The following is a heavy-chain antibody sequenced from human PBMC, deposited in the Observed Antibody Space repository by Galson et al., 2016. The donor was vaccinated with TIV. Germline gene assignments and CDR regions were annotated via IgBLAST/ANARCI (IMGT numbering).Heavy chain of an antibody. V-gene: IGHV5-51*03. D-gene: IGHD6-13*01. CDR1: GYRFTNYW. J-gene: IGHJ6*03. CDR2: IYPGDSDT. Sequence: QSGAEVKKPGESLKISCKGSGYRFTNYWIGWVRQMPGKGLEWMGIIYPGDSDTRYSPSFQGQVTISADKSISIAYLQWSSLKASDTAMYYCASSSHSRGNIHYYSYYLDGWGRGTTVTVSS. CDR3: ASSSHSRGNIHYYSYYLDG.